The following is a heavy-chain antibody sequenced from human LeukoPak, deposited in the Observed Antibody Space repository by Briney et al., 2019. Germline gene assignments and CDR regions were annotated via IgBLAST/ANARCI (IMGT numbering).Heavy chain of an antibody. Sequence: PGGSLRLSCAASGFTFDAYGMSWVRQAPGKGLEWVFGINWNGGSTGYADSVKGRFTISRDNAKNSLYLQMNSLRAEDTALYYCAREGRYDILTGYSPCYFDYWGQGTLVTVSS. CDR2: INWNGGST. D-gene: IGHD3-9*01. V-gene: IGHV3-20*04. J-gene: IGHJ4*02. CDR1: GFTFDAYG. CDR3: AREGRYDILTGYSPCYFDY.